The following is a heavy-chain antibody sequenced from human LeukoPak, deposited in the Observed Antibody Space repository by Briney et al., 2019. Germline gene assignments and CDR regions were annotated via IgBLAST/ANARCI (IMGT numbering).Heavy chain of an antibody. CDR2: TYYRSKWYY. V-gene: IGHV6-1*01. D-gene: IGHD6-13*01. Sequence: SQTLSLTCAISGDSVSSNSAAWNWIRQSPSRGLEWLGRTYYRSKWYYDYAVAVKSRISINPDTSKNQFSLQLSSVTPEDTAVYYCASIGYSSSPYYYYYYGMDVWGQGTTVTVSS. J-gene: IGHJ6*02. CDR3: ASIGYSSSPYYYYYYGMDV. CDR1: GDSVSSNSAA.